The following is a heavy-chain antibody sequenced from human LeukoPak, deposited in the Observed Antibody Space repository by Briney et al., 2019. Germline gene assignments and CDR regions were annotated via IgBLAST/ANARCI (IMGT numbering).Heavy chain of an antibody. Sequence: PGGSLRLSCAASGFTFSSYWMSWVRQAPGKGLEWVSTISNSDGGTYYADSVKGRFTISRDNSENTLYLHMNSLRAEDTAVYYCAKATGYLLWGQGTLVTVSS. D-gene: IGHD1-14*01. CDR1: GFTFSSYW. CDR3: AKATGYLL. V-gene: IGHV3-23*01. J-gene: IGHJ4*02. CDR2: ISNSDGGT.